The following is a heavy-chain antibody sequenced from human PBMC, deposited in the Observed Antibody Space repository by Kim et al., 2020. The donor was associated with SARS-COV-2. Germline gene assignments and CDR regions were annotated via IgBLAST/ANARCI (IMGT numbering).Heavy chain of an antibody. D-gene: IGHD2-2*02. V-gene: IGHV1-8*01. CDR3: ARGVGRSSTSCYN. Sequence: YAQKFQGRVTMTRNTSISTAYMELSSLRSEDTAVYYCARGVGRSSTSCYNWGQGTLVTVSS. J-gene: IGHJ4*02.